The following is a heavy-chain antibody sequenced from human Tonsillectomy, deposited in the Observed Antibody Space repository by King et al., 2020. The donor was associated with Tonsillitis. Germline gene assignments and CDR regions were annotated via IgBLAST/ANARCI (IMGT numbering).Heavy chain of an antibody. J-gene: IGHJ3*02. CDR2: ISYSGNT. CDR1: GGSISSSSYY. CDR3: ARHTILNGGNSAAFDI. V-gene: IGHV4-39*01. D-gene: IGHD4-23*01. Sequence: QLQLQESGPGLVKPSETLSLTCTVSGGSISSSSYYWGWIRQPPGKGLEWIGSISYSGNTYYNPSLKSRVTMSVDTSKTQFSLKLSSVTAADTAVYYCARHTILNGGNSAAFDIWGQGTMVTVSS.